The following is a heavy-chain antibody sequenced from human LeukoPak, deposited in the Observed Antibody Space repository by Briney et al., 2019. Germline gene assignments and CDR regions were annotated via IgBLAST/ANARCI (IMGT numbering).Heavy chain of an antibody. Sequence: SETLSLTCAVSGGSISNSHWWSWVRQPPGKGLEWIGEIYHSGSTHYNPSLASRVTVTVDKSNNQFSLKLSSVTAADTAVYYCASHLATPGTAAFDIWGQGAMVTVSS. D-gene: IGHD6-13*01. CDR2: IYHSGST. CDR3: ASHLATPGTAAFDI. V-gene: IGHV4-4*02. J-gene: IGHJ3*02. CDR1: GGSISNSHW.